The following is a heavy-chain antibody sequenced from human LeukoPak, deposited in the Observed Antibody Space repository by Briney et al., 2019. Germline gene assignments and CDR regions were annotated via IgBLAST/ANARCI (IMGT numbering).Heavy chain of an antibody. V-gene: IGHV3-7*03. CDR3: ARGVARSSKFHFSYYFDY. CDR2: IKQDGSEK. J-gene: IGHJ4*02. CDR1: GFTFISYW. D-gene: IGHD6-6*01. Sequence: GGSLRLSCAASGFTFISYWMSWVRQAPGKGLEWVANIKQDGSEKYYVDSVKGRFAISRDNAKNSLYLQMNSLRAEDTAVYYCARGVARSSKFHFSYYFDYWGQGTLVTVSS.